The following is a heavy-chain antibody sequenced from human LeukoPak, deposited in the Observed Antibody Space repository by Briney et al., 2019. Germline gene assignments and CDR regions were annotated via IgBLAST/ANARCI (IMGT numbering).Heavy chain of an antibody. CDR1: GGSFSGYY. CDR2: INHSGST. D-gene: IGHD5-12*01. V-gene: IGHV4-34*01. CDR3: ARGLRRWLRDPFDY. Sequence: SETLSLTCAVYGGSFSGYYWSWIRQPPGKGLEWIGEINHSGSTNYNPSLKSRVTTSVDTSKNQFSLKLSSVTAADTAVYYCARGLRRWLRDPFDYWGQGTLVTVSS. J-gene: IGHJ4*02.